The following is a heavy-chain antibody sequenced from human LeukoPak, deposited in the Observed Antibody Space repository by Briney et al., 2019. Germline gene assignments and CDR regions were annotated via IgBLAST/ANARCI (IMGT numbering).Heavy chain of an antibody. Sequence: GGSLRLSCAASGFTFSSYAMSWVRQAPGKGLEWVSAISGSDGSTYYADSVKGRFTISRDNSKNTLYLQMNSLRAEDTAVYYCAKERGPYYYDSSGYYDPYYFDYWGQGTLVTVSS. CDR1: GFTFSSYA. CDR2: ISGSDGST. D-gene: IGHD3-22*01. J-gene: IGHJ4*02. CDR3: AKERGPYYYDSSGYYDPYYFDY. V-gene: IGHV3-23*01.